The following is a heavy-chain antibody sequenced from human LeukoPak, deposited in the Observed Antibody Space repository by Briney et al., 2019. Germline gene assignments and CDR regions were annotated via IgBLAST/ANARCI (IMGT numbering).Heavy chain of an antibody. V-gene: IGHV3-48*03. CDR1: GFTFSSYE. J-gene: IGHJ6*02. D-gene: IGHD2-2*01. CDR2: ISSSGSSI. Sequence: QPGGSLRLSCAASGFTFSSYEMNWVRQAPGKGLEWVSYISSSGSSIYYADSVKGRFTISRDNAKNSLYLQMNSLGAGDTAVYYCARACDASCYAVDYYNYGMDVWGQGTTVTVSS. CDR3: ARACDASCYAVDYYNYGMDV.